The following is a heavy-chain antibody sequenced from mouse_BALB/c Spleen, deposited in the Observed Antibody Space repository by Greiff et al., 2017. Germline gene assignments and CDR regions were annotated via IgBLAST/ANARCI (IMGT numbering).Heavy chain of an antibody. V-gene: IGHV5-17*02. D-gene: IGHD2-1*01. Sequence: EVQLQESGGGLVQPGGSRKLSCAASGFTFSSFGMHWVRQAPEKGLEWVAYISSGSSTIYYADTVKGRFTISRDNPKNTLFLQMTSLRSEDTAMYYCARWGNSYYYAMDYWGQGTSVTVSS. J-gene: IGHJ4*01. CDR3: ARWGNSYYYAMDY. CDR2: ISSGSSTI. CDR1: GFTFSSFG.